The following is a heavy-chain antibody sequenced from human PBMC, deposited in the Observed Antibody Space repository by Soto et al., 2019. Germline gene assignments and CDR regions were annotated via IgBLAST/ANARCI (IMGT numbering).Heavy chain of an antibody. CDR1: GGSISSGGYS. D-gene: IGHD4-17*01. Sequence: PSETLSLTCAVSGGSISSGGYSWSWIRQPPGKGLESIGYIYHSGSTYYNPSLKSRVTISVDRSKNRFSLKLSSVTAADTAVYYCARGMTTVTTFDYWGQGTLVTVSS. J-gene: IGHJ4*02. CDR3: ARGMTTVTTFDY. CDR2: IYHSGST. V-gene: IGHV4-30-2*01.